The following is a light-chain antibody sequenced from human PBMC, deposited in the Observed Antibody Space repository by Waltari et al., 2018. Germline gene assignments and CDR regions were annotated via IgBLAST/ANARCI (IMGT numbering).Light chain of an antibody. J-gene: IGLJ2*01. Sequence: QSALTHPPSASGSPGQSAPLASTSTRSDVGGFNYASWYQQHPGKAPKLMIYEVSKRPSGVPDRFSGSKSGNTASLTVSGLQAEDEGDYYCSSYAGTNNVVFGGGTKLTVL. CDR2: EVS. CDR3: SSYAGTNNVV. CDR1: RSDVGGFNY. V-gene: IGLV2-8*01.